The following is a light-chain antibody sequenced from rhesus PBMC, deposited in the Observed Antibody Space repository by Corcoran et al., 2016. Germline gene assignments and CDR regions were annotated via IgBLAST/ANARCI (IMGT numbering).Light chain of an antibody. J-gene: IGKJ1*01. CDR3: QHYYDTPWA. CDR1: QGIREY. Sequence: DIQMTQSPSSLSASVGDRVTITCRASQGIREYVSWYQQKPGKPPKRLINAASSLQTGIPARFSGSGSGTDFTLTISCLQPEDSAASYCQHYYDTPWAFGQGTKVEIK. CDR2: AAS. V-gene: IGKV1-36*02.